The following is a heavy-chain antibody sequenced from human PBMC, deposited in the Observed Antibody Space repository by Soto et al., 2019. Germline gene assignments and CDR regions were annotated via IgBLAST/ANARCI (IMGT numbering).Heavy chain of an antibody. CDR1: GYSFSNYG. Sequence: QAQLVESGGGVVQPGRSLRLSCEASGYSFSNYGMHWVRQAPGKGLEWVAAISYDGITKYYSDSLKGRFTISKDNSKNTLYREMNSLRPEDPAVYYCAKDRTRFLAWPHYFRGLDVWGQGTTVTVSS. J-gene: IGHJ6*02. CDR2: ISYDGITK. CDR3: AKDRTRFLAWPHYFRGLDV. V-gene: IGHV3-30*18. D-gene: IGHD3-3*01.